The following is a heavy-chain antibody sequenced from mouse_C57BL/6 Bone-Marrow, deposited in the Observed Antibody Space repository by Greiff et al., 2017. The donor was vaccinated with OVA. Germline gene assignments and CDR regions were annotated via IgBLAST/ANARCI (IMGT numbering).Heavy chain of an antibody. J-gene: IGHJ4*01. Sequence: VMLVESGPGLVQPSQSLSITCTVSGFSLTSYGVHWVRQSPGKGLEWLGVIWSGGSTDYNAAFISRLSISKDNSKSQVFFKMNSLQADDTAIYYCAKGDITTGGVDYWGQGTSVTVSS. V-gene: IGHV2-2*01. CDR3: AKGDITTGGVDY. CDR1: GFSLTSYG. D-gene: IGHD1-1*01. CDR2: IWSGGST.